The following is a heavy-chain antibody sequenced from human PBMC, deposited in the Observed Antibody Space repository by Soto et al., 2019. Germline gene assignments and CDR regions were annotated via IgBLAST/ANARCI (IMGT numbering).Heavy chain of an antibody. D-gene: IGHD2-2*01. CDR2: ISGSGGST. CDR1: GFTFSSYA. J-gene: IGHJ6*03. V-gene: IGHV3-23*01. Sequence: GGSLRLSCAASGFTFSSYAMSWVRQAPGKGLEWVSAISGSGGSTYYADSVKGRFTISRDNSKNTLYLQMNSLRAEDTAVYYCAKDSSSGEIYYYYYYMDVWGKGTNVTVSS. CDR3: AKDSSSGEIYYYYYYMDV.